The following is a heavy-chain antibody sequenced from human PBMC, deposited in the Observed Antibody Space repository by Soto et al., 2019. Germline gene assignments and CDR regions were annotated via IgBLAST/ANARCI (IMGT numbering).Heavy chain of an antibody. J-gene: IGHJ3*02. CDR3: ARGDDYYDFWSGYPHDAFDI. Sequence: ASVKVSCKASGYTFTSYGISWVRQAPGQRLEWMGWISAYNGNTNYAQKLQGRVTMTTDTSTSTAYMELRSLRSDDTAVYYCARGDDYYDFWSGYPHDAFDIWGQGTMDTVSS. CDR2: ISAYNGNT. CDR1: GYTFTSYG. V-gene: IGHV1-18*01. D-gene: IGHD3-3*01.